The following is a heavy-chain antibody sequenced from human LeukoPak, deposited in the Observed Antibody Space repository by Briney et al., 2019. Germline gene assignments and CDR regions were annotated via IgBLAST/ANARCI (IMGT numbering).Heavy chain of an antibody. Sequence: ASVKVSCKASGYTFTGYYMHWVREAPGQGLEWMGWINPNSGGTNYAQRFQGRVTMTRDTSISTAYMELSRLRSDDTAVYYCARGASGVYTVTTSWFDPWGQGTLVTVSS. CDR2: INPNSGGT. CDR1: GYTFTGYY. J-gene: IGHJ5*02. V-gene: IGHV1-2*02. D-gene: IGHD4-17*01. CDR3: ARGASGVYTVTTSWFDP.